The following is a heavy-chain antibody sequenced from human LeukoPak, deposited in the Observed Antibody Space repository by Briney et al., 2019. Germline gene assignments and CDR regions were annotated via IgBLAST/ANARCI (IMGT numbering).Heavy chain of an antibody. V-gene: IGHV3-48*01. CDR3: ARRHLDSAGWTIDY. CDR2: ISGSSNTI. D-gene: IGHD3-9*01. J-gene: IGHJ4*02. CDR1: GFTFSSYN. Sequence: PGRSLRLSCAASGFTFSSYNLNWVRQAPGKGLEWVSYISGSSNTIYYADSVKGRFTISRDNAKNSLYLQMNSLRAEDTAVYYCARRHLDSAGWTIDYWGQGTLVTVSS.